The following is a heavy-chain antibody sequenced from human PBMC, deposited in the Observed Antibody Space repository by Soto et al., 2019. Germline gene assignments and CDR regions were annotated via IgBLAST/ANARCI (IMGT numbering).Heavy chain of an antibody. V-gene: IGHV1-69*01. CDR1: GDTLSHYG. CDR3: ATGESRDPGDH. J-gene: IGHJ4*02. D-gene: IGHD2-21*01. CDR2: TTPIIGIT. Sequence: QVQLVQSGAEVRKPGSSVKVSCKASGDTLSHYGISWVRQAPGQGLEWMGGTTPIIGITDYAQKFQRRLTITADESTTTAYMDLSSLRFDDTGVYYYATGESRDPGDHWRQGTIVTVSS.